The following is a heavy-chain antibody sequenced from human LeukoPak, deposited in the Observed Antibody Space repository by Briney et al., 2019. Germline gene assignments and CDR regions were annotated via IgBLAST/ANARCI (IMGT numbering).Heavy chain of an antibody. CDR1: GFIFSNYD. CDR3: VRGYYDSSGYYGSGY. J-gene: IGHJ4*02. Sequence: GGSLRLSCVTSGFIFSNYDVIWVRQAPGKGLEWVSYITTSSSPIYYADSVKGRFTISRDNARDSLYLQMNSLRDEDTAVYFCVRGYYDSSGYYGSGYWGQGTLVTVSS. CDR2: ITTSSSPI. D-gene: IGHD3-22*01. V-gene: IGHV3-48*02.